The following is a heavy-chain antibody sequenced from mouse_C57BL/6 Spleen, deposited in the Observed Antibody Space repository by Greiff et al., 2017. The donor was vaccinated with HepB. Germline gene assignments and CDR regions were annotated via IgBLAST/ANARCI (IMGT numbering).Heavy chain of an antibody. J-gene: IGHJ4*01. V-gene: IGHV5-17*01. CDR3: ARPSSFYAMDY. CDR2: ISSGSSTI. D-gene: IGHD1-1*01. Sequence: DVMLVESGGGLVKPGGSLKLSCAASGFTFSDYGMHWVRQAPEKGLEWVAYISSGSSTIDYADKVKGRFTISRDNAKNTLFLQMTSLRSEDTAMYYCARPSSFYAMDYWGQGTSVTVSS. CDR1: GFTFSDYG.